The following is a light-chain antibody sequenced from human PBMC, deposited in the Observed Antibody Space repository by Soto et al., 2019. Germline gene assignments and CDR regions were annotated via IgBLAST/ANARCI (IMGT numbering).Light chain of an antibody. CDR2: EVT. CDR1: SSDVGAYNY. CDR3: SSKRDSSTLFV. J-gene: IGLJ1*01. V-gene: IGLV2-14*01. Sequence: QSVLTQPASVSGSPGQSLTMSCTGTSSDVGAYNYVSWYQHHPGKVPKLLIYEVTNRPSGVSDRFSGSKSGNTASLTISGLQAEDEADYYCSSKRDSSTLFVFGTGTKVTVL.